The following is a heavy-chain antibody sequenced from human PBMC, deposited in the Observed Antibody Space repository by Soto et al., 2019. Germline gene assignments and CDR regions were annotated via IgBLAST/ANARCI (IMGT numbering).Heavy chain of an antibody. CDR3: AKDVTRDIPLWLDP. D-gene: IGHD2-2*02. V-gene: IGHV1-2*02. CDR1: GFSFTGYY. J-gene: IGHJ5*02. Sequence: ASLQVSCKASGFSFTGYYIHWLRHAPGQGLEWMGWINAHSGGTEYAQKFQGRVTLTRDTSIATAYLTLTSLTSDDTALYYCAKDVTRDIPLWLDPWGKGTQVTVCS. CDR2: INAHSGGT.